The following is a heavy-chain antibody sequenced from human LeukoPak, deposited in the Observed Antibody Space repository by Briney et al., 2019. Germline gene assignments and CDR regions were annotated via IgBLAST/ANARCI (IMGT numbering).Heavy chain of an antibody. J-gene: IGHJ5*02. CDR1: GYSRFISYH. V-gene: IGHV1-46*01. CDR2: VSPSGDST. CDR3: ARDGGNFGVDT. Sequence: ASVKVSCKTSGYSRFISYHTHWVRQAPGHGLEWVGIVSPSGDSTTYAEKFQGRVKMTGDMSTRTVYMELSSLRPEDTAVYYCARDGGNFGVDTWGQGTLVTVSS. D-gene: IGHD3-3*01.